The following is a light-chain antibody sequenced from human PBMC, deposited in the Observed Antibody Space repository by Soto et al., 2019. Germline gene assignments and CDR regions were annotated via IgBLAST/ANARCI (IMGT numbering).Light chain of an antibody. V-gene: IGLV1-44*01. CDR2: TNN. J-gene: IGLJ3*02. Sequence: QSVLTQPPSASGTPGQRVTISCSGSSSNIGSKTVNWYQQLPGAAPKLLIYTNNQRPSGVPDRFSGSKSGTSASLAISGLQSEDEGDYYCATWDDSLKGVFGGGTKVTVL. CDR3: ATWDDSLKGV. CDR1: SSNIGSKT.